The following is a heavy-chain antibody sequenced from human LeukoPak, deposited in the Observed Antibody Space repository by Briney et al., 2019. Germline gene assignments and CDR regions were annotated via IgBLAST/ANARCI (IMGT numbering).Heavy chain of an antibody. J-gene: IGHJ5*02. D-gene: IGHD2-2*01. V-gene: IGHV4-39*01. CDR2: IYYSGST. Sequence: SETLSLTCTVSGGSISSSSYYWGWIHQPPGKGLEWIGSIYYSGSTYYNPSLKSRVTISVDTSKNQFSLKLSSVTAADTAVYYCARRSVVPAAANWFDPWGQGTLVTVSS. CDR1: GGSISSSSYY. CDR3: ARRSVVPAAANWFDP.